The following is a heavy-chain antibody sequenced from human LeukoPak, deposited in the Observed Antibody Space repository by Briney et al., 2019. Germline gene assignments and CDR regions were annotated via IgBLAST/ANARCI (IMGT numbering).Heavy chain of an antibody. CDR3: ARTTRSGIAAAGTGGWFDP. CDR2: ISSSSSSI. V-gene: IGHV3-48*04. CDR1: GFSFSSYS. J-gene: IGHJ5*02. D-gene: IGHD6-13*01. Sequence: PGGSLRLSCAASGFSFSSYSMNCVRQAPGKGLEWISYISSSSSSIYYADSVRGRFTISRDNAKNSLYLQMNSLRAEDTAVYYCARTTRSGIAAAGTGGWFDPWGQGTLVTVSS.